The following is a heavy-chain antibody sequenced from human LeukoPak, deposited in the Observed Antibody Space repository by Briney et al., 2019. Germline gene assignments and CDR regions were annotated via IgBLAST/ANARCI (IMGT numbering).Heavy chain of an antibody. Sequence: GGSLRLSCAASGFTFSNYGMHWVRQAPGKGLEWVAVISYDGSNKYYVDSVKGRFTISRDNAKNTLYLQMNSLRAEDTAVYYCARGFIPITDYGGNSVAFDIWGQGTMVTVSS. CDR3: ARGFIPITDYGGNSVAFDI. CDR1: GFTFSNYG. J-gene: IGHJ3*02. CDR2: ISYDGSNK. V-gene: IGHV3-30*03. D-gene: IGHD4-23*01.